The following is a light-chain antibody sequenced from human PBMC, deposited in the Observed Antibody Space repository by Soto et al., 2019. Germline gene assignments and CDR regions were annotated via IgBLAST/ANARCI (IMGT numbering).Light chain of an antibody. CDR3: QEYNSYSYT. CDR1: QSISSW. Sequence: DIQMTQSPSTLSASVGDRVTITCRASQSISSWLAWYQQKPGKAPKLLIYKASSLESGVPSRFSYSVAGTEFIRAIRSPQPDDFATYYCQEYNSYSYTFGQGTKLEIK. J-gene: IGKJ2*01. V-gene: IGKV1-5*03. CDR2: KAS.